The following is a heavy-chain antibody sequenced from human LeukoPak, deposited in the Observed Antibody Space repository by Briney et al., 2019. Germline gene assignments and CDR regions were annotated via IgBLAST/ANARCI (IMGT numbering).Heavy chain of an antibody. CDR1: GFTFSSYW. CDR3: ARGVAAAGTTLDY. CDR2: IYSGGST. J-gene: IGHJ4*02. V-gene: IGHV3-66*01. D-gene: IGHD6-13*01. Sequence: WGSLRLSCAASGFTFSSYWMHWVRQAPGKGLVWVSVIYSGGSTYYADSVKGRFTISRDNSKNTLYLQMNSLRDEDTAVYYCARGVAAAGTTLDYWGQGTLVTVSS.